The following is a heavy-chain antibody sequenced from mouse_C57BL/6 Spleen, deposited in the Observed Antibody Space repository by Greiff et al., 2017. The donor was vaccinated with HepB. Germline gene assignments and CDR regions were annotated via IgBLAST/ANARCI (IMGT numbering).Heavy chain of an antibody. D-gene: IGHD1-1*01. CDR3: ARSIYYYGSSPCYAMDY. Sequence: QVQLKQPGAELVMPGASVKLSCKASGYTFTSYWMHWVKQRPGQGLEWIGEIDPSDSYTNYNQKFKGKSTLTVDKSASTAYMQLSSLTSEDSAVYYWARSIYYYGSSPCYAMDYWGQGTSVTVSS. CDR2: IDPSDSYT. CDR1: GYTFTSYW. V-gene: IGHV1-69*01. J-gene: IGHJ4*01.